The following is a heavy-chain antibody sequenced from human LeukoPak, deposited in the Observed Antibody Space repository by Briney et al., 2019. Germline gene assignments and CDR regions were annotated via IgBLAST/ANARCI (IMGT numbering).Heavy chain of an antibody. CDR2: IIPIFGTL. CDR3: ARSPTGRPDYYYYYMDV. J-gene: IGHJ6*03. CDR1: GGTFSSYA. D-gene: IGHD3-10*01. Sequence: SAKVSCKASGGTFSSYAINWVRQAPGQGLEWVGGIIPIFGTLNYAQNFQGRVTITADRSTGTAYMELTSLRSEDSAVYYCARSPTGRPDYYYYYMDVWGKGTTVTVSS. V-gene: IGHV1-69*06.